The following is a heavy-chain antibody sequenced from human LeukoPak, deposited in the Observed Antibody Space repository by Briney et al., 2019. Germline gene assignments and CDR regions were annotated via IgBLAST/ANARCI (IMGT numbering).Heavy chain of an antibody. V-gene: IGHV3-66*01. CDR1: GLTVSSIY. CDR3: VRAGDMINFHD. Sequence: GGSLRLSCAASGLTVSSIYMSWVRQAPGKGLEWVSVIYEGGNTYYAPSVEGRFTISRDNSKNTLYLQMNSLRAEDTAVYYCVRAGDMINFHDWGQGTLVTVSS. J-gene: IGHJ1*01. CDR2: IYEGGNT. D-gene: IGHD3-22*01.